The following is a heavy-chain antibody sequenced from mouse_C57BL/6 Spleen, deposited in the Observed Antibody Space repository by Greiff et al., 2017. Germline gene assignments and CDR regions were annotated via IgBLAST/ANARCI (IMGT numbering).Heavy chain of an antibody. CDR2: IDPNSDGT. Sequence: QVQLQQPGAELVQPGASVKLSCKASGYTFTSYWMHWVKQTPGRGLEWIGRIDPNSDGTTYNEKLKGKAPLTVDKPSSTAYIQLSSLTSEDSAVYNCAKEIYDGYYGYFDYWGQGTTLTVSS. J-gene: IGHJ2*01. CDR1: GYTFTSYW. D-gene: IGHD2-3*01. V-gene: IGHV1-72*01. CDR3: AKEIYDGYYGYFDY.